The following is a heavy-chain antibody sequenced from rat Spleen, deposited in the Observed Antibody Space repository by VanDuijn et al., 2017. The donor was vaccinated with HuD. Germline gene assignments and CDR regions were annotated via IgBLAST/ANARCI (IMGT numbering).Heavy chain of an antibody. CDR3: ARPGTTHVFDY. V-gene: IGHV5-29*01. CDR1: GFTFSDYY. J-gene: IGHJ2*01. D-gene: IGHD1-10*01. CDR2: ITYDGIST. Sequence: EVQLVESDGGLVQPGRSLKLSCAASGFTFSDYYMAWVRQAPTKGLEWVATITYDGISTYYRDSVKGRFTISRDNAKSTLYLQMNSLRSEDTATYYCARPGTTHVFDYWGQGVMVTVSS.